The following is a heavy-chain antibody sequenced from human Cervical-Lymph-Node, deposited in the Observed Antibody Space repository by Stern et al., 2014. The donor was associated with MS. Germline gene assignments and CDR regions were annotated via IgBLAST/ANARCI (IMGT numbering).Heavy chain of an antibody. J-gene: IGHJ1*01. CDR2: ISPLFGTT. Sequence: QVQLVQSGAEVKKPGSSMKVSCQASGGSFSSIEISWVRQAPGQGLEWLGGISPLFGTTNYVKKVQGRVTIIADVSTSTVTMELSSLRSEDTAVYYCVRDQGGIAGTWGQGTRVSVSS. CDR1: GGSFSSIE. D-gene: IGHD6-13*01. V-gene: IGHV1-69*01. CDR3: VRDQGGIAGT.